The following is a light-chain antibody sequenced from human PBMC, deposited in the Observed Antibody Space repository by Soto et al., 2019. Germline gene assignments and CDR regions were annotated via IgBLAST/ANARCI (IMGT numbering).Light chain of an antibody. CDR3: QQYDGSPIT. CDR2: SVS. Sequence: DSVLTQAPGTLSLSPGERATLSCRASQSVGRSYLAWYQQKPGQAPRLLISSVSKRATGIPDRFSGGGSGTDFTLTISRVEPEDFALYICQQYDGSPITFGQRTRLEIK. J-gene: IGKJ5*01. CDR1: QSVGRSY. V-gene: IGKV3-20*01.